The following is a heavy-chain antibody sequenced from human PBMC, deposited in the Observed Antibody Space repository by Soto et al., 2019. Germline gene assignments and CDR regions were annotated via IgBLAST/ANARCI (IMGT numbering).Heavy chain of an antibody. J-gene: IGHJ4*02. V-gene: IGHV3-7*04. Sequence: GGSLRLSCAASGFTFSSYWMSWVRQAPGKGLEWVANIKQDGSEKYYADSVKGRFTISRDNSKNTLYLQMNSLRAEDTAVYYCARGSLNFGELYYWGQGTLVTVSS. D-gene: IGHD3-3*01. CDR2: IKQDGSEK. CDR3: ARGSLNFGELYY. CDR1: GFTFSSYW.